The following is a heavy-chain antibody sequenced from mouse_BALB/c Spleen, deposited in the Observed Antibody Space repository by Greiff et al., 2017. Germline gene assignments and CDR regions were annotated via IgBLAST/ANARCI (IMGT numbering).Heavy chain of an antibody. J-gene: IGHJ4*01. Sequence: VKVVESGPGLVAPSQSLSITCTVSGFSLTSYGVHWVRQPPGKGLEWLGVIWAGGSTNYNSALMSRLSISKDNSKSQVFLKMNSLQTDDTAMYYCAREGITTVVDYYAMDYWGQGTSVTVSS. D-gene: IGHD1-1*01. CDR3: AREGITTVVDYYAMDY. CDR1: GFSLTSYG. CDR2: IWAGGST. V-gene: IGHV2-9*02.